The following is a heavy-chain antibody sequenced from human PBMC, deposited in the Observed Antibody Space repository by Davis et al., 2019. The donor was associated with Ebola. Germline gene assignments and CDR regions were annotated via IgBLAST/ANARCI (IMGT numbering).Heavy chain of an antibody. CDR2: ISYDGSNK. Sequence: PGGSLRLSCAASGFTFSSYAMHWVRQAPGKGLEWVAVISYDGSNKYYADSVKGRFTISRDNSKNTLYLQMNSLRAEDTAVYYCARGFGRYCSGGSCYSNWFDPWGQGTLVTVSS. J-gene: IGHJ5*02. CDR3: ARGFGRYCSGGSCYSNWFDP. D-gene: IGHD2-15*01. CDR1: GFTFSSYA. V-gene: IGHV3-30-3*01.